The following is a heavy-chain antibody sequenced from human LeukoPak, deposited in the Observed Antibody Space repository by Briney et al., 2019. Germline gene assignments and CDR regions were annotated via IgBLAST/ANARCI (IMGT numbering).Heavy chain of an antibody. Sequence: PGGSLRLSCAASGFTFSSYSMNWVRQAPGKGLEWVSYISSSSSTIYYADSVKGRFTISRDNAKNSLYLQMNSLRAEDTAVYYCAKPRAAAGTFLFDYWGQGTLVTVSS. CDR1: GFTFSSYS. D-gene: IGHD6-13*01. CDR2: ISSSSSTI. CDR3: AKPRAAAGTFLFDY. J-gene: IGHJ4*02. V-gene: IGHV3-48*01.